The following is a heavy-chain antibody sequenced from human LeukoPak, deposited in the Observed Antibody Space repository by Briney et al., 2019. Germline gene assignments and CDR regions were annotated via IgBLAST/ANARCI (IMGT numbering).Heavy chain of an antibody. J-gene: IGHJ5*02. V-gene: IGHV5-51*01. CDR2: IYHGDSDT. D-gene: IGHD3-3*01. CDR1: EYSFTSYW. CDR3: ARFSVGWFDP. Sequence: GESLKISCRGSEYSFTSYWIGWVRQMPGKGLEGMGSIYHGDSDTRYSPSFQGQVTISADKSISTAYLQWSSLKASDTAMYYCARFSVGWFDPWGQGTLVTVSS.